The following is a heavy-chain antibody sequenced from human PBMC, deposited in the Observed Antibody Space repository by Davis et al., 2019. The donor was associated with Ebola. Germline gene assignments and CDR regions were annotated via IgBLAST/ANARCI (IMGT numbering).Heavy chain of an antibody. Sequence: PEGSLRLSCAASGFTFSSYGMHWVRQAPGKGLEWVAVISYDGSNKYYADSVKGRFTISRDNSKNTLYLQMNSLRAEDTAVYYCAKDWHDFWSGYYRLTFGYMDVWGKGTTVTVSS. D-gene: IGHD3-3*01. CDR2: ISYDGSNK. CDR3: AKDWHDFWSGYYRLTFGYMDV. CDR1: GFTFSSYG. V-gene: IGHV3-30*18. J-gene: IGHJ6*03.